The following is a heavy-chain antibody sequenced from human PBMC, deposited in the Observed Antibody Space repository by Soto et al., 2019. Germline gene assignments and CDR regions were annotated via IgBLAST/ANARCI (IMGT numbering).Heavy chain of an antibody. D-gene: IGHD3-3*01. Sequence: QVQLQESGPGLVKPSQTLSLTCTVSGGSINSGGYYWSWIRQHPGKGLEWIGYIYYSGSTYYNPSLKSRVTISVDTSKNQFTLKLSSVTAADTAVYYCARGNDFWSGYPYYYYMDVWGKGTTVTVSS. CDR1: GGSINSGGYY. J-gene: IGHJ6*03. V-gene: IGHV4-31*03. CDR2: IYYSGST. CDR3: ARGNDFWSGYPYYYYMDV.